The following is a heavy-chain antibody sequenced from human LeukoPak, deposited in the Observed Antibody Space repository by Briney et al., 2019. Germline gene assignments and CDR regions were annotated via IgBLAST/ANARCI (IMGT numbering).Heavy chain of an antibody. Sequence: ASVKVSCKASGYTFTGYYMHWVRQAPGQGLEWMGWINPNSGGTNYAQKFQGRVTMTRDTSISTAYMELSRLRSDDTAVYYCAGDFLGSGYSYVGNWFDPWGQGTLVTVSS. J-gene: IGHJ5*02. CDR3: AGDFLGSGYSYVGNWFDP. D-gene: IGHD5-18*01. V-gene: IGHV1-2*02. CDR2: INPNSGGT. CDR1: GYTFTGYY.